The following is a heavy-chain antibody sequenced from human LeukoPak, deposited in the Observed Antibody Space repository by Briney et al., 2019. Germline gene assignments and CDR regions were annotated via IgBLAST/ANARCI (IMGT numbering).Heavy chain of an antibody. Sequence: GGSLRLSCAASGFTFSSYAMHWVRQAPGKGLEWVAVISYDGSNKYYADSVKGRFTISRDNSKNTLYLQMNSLRAEDTAVYYCARGVTMIVVVIRNQYFDYWGQGTLVTVSS. CDR2: ISYDGSNK. D-gene: IGHD3-22*01. CDR3: ARGVTMIVVVIRNQYFDY. J-gene: IGHJ4*02. V-gene: IGHV3-30-3*01. CDR1: GFTFSSYA.